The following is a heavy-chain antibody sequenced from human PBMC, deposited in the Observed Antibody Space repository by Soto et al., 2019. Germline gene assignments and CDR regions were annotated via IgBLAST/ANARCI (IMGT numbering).Heavy chain of an antibody. CDR2: IYHSGST. J-gene: IGHJ4*02. Sequence: SETLSLTCAVSGGSISSGGYSWSWIRQPPGKGLEWIGYIYHSGSTYYNPSLKSRVTISVDTSKNQFSLKLSSVTAADTAVYYCSRSLGVAAARPFDYCGPGTLVTVFS. CDR3: SRSLGVAAARPFDY. D-gene: IGHD6-13*01. CDR1: GGSISSGGYS. V-gene: IGHV4-30-2*05.